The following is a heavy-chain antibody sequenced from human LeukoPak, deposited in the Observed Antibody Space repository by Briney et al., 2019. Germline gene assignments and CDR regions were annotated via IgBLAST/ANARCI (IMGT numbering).Heavy chain of an antibody. D-gene: IGHD6-13*01. CDR2: IDWDGDK. J-gene: IGHJ4*02. CDR3: ARAYSRAGFSCGYYLDS. Sequence: SGPALVKPTQTLTLTCTFSGFSLSTSGMCVSWIRQPPGKALEWLARIDWDGDKYYRTSLKTRLTISKDTSKNQVVLTMTNMDPVDTATYYCARAYSRAGFSCGYYLDSWGQG. CDR1: GFSLSTSGMC. V-gene: IGHV2-70*11.